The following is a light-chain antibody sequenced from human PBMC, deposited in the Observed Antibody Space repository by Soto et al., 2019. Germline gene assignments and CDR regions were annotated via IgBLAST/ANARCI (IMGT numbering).Light chain of an antibody. CDR3: GTWDSRLSAVV. CDR2: DNN. Sequence: QSVLTQPPPVSAAPGQKVTISCSGSSSNIGNNYVSWYQQFPGTAPKLLIYDNNKRPSGIPDRFSGSKSGTSATLDITGLQTGDEADYYCGTWDSRLSAVVFGGGTKLTVL. CDR1: SSNIGNNY. V-gene: IGLV1-51*01. J-gene: IGLJ2*01.